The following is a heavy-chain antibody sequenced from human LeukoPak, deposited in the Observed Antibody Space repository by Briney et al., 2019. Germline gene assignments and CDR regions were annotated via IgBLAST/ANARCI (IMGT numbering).Heavy chain of an antibody. J-gene: IGHJ4*02. V-gene: IGHV3-48*01. CDR3: ARAGFSFSDYSGSFFDY. CDR2: ISRSSSTI. CDR1: GSTFSSYS. D-gene: IGHD3-10*01. Sequence: GGSLRLSCAASGSTFSSYSMNWVRQAPGKGLEWVSYISRSSSTIYYADSVKGRFTISRDNAKNSLYLQMNSLRAEDTAVYYCARAGFSFSDYSGSFFDYWGQGTLVTVSS.